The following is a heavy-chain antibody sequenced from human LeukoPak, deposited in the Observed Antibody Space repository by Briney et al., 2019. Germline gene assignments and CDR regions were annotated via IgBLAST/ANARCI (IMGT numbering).Heavy chain of an antibody. D-gene: IGHD3-3*01. CDR1: GYTFTSYG. V-gene: IGHV1-2*02. CDR2: INPNSGGT. J-gene: IGHJ6*03. CDR3: ASATIFGVVIDYYMDV. Sequence: ASVKVSCKASGYTFTSYGISWVRQAPGQGLEWMGWINPNSGGTNYAQKFQGRVTMTRDTSISTAYMELSRLRSDDTAVYYCASATIFGVVIDYYMDVWGKGTTVTVSS.